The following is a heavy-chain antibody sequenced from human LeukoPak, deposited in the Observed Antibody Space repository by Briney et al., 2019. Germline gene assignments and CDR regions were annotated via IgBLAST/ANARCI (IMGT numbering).Heavy chain of an antibody. Sequence: GGSLRLSCAASGFTFSSYWMSWVRQAPGKGLEWVANIKQDGSEKYYVDSVKGRFTISRDNAKNSLYLQMNSLRAEDRAVYCCAKGQGWENSYYYYYMDVWGKGTTVTISS. D-gene: IGHD1-26*01. V-gene: IGHV3-7*01. CDR3: AKGQGWENSYYYYYMDV. CDR1: GFTFSSYW. CDR2: IKQDGSEK. J-gene: IGHJ6*03.